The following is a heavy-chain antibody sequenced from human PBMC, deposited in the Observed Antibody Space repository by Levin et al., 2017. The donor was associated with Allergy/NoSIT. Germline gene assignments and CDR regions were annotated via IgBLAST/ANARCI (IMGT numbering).Heavy chain of an antibody. D-gene: IGHD6-19*01. V-gene: IGHV3-23*01. Sequence: GESLKISCAASGFTFSSYAMSWVRQAPGKGLEWVSAISGSGGSTYYADSVKGRFTISRDNSKNTLYLQMNSLRAEDTAVYYCAKVVAVAGQHWGQGTLVTVSS. J-gene: IGHJ1*01. CDR1: GFTFSSYA. CDR2: ISGSGGST. CDR3: AKVVAVAGQH.